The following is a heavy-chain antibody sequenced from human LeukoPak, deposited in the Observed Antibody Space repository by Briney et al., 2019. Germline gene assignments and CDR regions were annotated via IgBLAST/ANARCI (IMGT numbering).Heavy chain of an antibody. Sequence: PSETLSLTCSVSGGSIKNYYWSWIRQPPGKGLEWLGNIYFGGTTDYNSSLKSRLTISVDTFKNQLSLNLQSVTAADTATYYCARHRSDTGGKKGVNWFDPWGQGTLVTVSP. CDR2: IYFGGTT. CDR1: GGSIKNYY. D-gene: IGHD4-23*01. V-gene: IGHV4-59*01. CDR3: ARHRSDTGGKKGVNWFDP. J-gene: IGHJ5*02.